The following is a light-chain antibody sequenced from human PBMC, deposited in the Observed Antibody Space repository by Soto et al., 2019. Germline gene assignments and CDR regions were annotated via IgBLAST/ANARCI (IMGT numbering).Light chain of an antibody. CDR1: SSDVGRYNY. V-gene: IGLV2-8*01. CDR3: SSYAGNSRYV. CDR2: EVS. J-gene: IGLJ1*01. Sequence: QSALTQPPSASGSPGQSVTISCTGTSSDVGRYNYISWYQQRPGKAPKLIIYEVSKRPSGVPDRLSGFKYGNTASLTVSGLQAEDEADYYCSSYAGNSRYVFGTGTKVNV.